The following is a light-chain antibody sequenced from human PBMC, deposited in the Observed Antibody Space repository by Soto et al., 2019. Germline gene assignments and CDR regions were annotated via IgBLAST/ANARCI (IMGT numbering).Light chain of an antibody. Sequence: IVLTQSPCTLSLSAGERATLSCRASQSFNGIYLAWYQQKPGHAPRLLIYGASSRATGIPDRFSGSGSGTDFTLTISRLEPEDFSVYYCQQYGSSITFGQGTRLEIK. CDR3: QQYGSSIT. V-gene: IGKV3-20*01. J-gene: IGKJ5*01. CDR1: QSFNGIY. CDR2: GAS.